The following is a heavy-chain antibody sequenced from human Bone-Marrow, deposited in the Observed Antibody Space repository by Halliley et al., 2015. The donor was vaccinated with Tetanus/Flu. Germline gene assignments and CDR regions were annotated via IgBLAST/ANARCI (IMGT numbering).Heavy chain of an antibody. Sequence: SLRLSCAVSGFGFNDAWMSWVRQAPGKGLEWIGRIKSKFDGGTADYAAPVKGRFSISRDDSRKTLYLEMNSLIKEDTAVYYCATGLPTWFFDYWGQGALVTVSS. CDR2: IKSKFDGGTA. CDR1: GFGFNDAW. CDR3: ATGLPTWFFDY. J-gene: IGHJ4*02. D-gene: IGHD1-26*01. V-gene: IGHV3-15*05.